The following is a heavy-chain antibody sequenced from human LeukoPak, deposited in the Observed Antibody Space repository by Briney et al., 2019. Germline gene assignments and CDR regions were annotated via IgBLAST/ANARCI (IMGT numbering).Heavy chain of an antibody. D-gene: IGHD2-2*01. CDR3: ARDLAVVVPAAIGYWYYYYMDV. CDR2: IYTSGST. CDR1: GGSISSYY. Sequence: PSETLSLTCTVSGGSISSYYWSWIRQPAGKGLEWIGRIYTSGSTNYNPSLKSRVTMSVDTSKDQFSLKLSSVTAADTAVYYCARDLAVVVPAAIGYWYYYYMDVRGKGTTVTVSS. V-gene: IGHV4-4*07. J-gene: IGHJ6*03.